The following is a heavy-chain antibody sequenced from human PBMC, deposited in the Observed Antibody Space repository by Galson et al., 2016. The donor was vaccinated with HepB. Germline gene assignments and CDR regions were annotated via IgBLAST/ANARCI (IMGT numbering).Heavy chain of an antibody. CDR3: ARDSSPLTPPPRMYIAARNPFDP. Sequence: SLRLSCAASGFTFSTYWMNWVRQAPGKGLEWVANIKPDGSEKYYVDSVKGRFTISRDDAKNSLYLQMTSLRAEDTAVYYCARDSSPLTPPPRMYIAARNPFDPWGQGTLVTVSS. CDR1: GFTFSTYW. CDR2: IKPDGSEK. D-gene: IGHD6-6*01. J-gene: IGHJ5*02. V-gene: IGHV3-7*01.